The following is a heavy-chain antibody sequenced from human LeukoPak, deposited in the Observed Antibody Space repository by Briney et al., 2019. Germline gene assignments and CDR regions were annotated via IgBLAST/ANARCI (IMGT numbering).Heavy chain of an antibody. CDR2: ISGSGGST. V-gene: IGHV3-23*01. D-gene: IGHD4-17*01. CDR1: EFTFSSDA. CDR3: TEGHNYGDYGIYFDY. J-gene: IGHJ4*02. Sequence: PGGSLRLSCAASEFTFSSDAMSWVRQAPGKGLQWISVISGSGGSTYYADSVKGRFTISRDNSKNTLFLQMNSLRAENTAVYYCTEGHNYGDYGIYFDYWGQGTLVTVSS.